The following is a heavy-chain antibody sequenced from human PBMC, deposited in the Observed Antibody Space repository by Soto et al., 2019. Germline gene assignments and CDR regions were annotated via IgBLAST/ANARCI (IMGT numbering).Heavy chain of an antibody. CDR1: GYTFTNYG. D-gene: IGHD2-2*01. Sequence: QVQLVQSGPEVKNPGASLKVSCKASGYTFTNYGITWVRQAPGQGLEWMGWITASNGNANYAGEIQGRLPLTRDTSTNTASMELRSLRSDDTAVYYCARGASCSSTSCYDNFHYGLAVWGQGTTVIVSS. J-gene: IGHJ6*02. CDR3: ARGASCSSTSCYDNFHYGLAV. V-gene: IGHV1-18*01. CDR2: ITASNGNA.